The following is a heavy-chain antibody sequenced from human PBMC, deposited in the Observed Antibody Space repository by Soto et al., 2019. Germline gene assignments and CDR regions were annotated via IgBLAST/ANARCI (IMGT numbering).Heavy chain of an antibody. CDR3: AIDDNPADAAFDI. Sequence: PWETLSLTCTVSGGSISSGGYYWSWIRQHPGKGLEWIGYIYYSGSTYYNPSLKSRVTISVDTSKNQFSLKLSSVTAADTAVYYCAIDDNPADAAFDIWGQETMVTVSS. CDR2: IYYSGST. CDR1: GGSISSGGYY. J-gene: IGHJ3*02. D-gene: IGHD3-22*01. V-gene: IGHV4-31*03.